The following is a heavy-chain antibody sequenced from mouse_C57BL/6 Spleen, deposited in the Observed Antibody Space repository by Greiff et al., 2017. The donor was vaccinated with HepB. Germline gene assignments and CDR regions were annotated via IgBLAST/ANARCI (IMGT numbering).Heavy chain of an antibody. CDR3: ARGGYFDV. V-gene: IGHV1-59*01. Sequence: QVQLKQPGAELVRPGTSVKLSCKASGYTFTSYWMHWVKQRPGQGLEWIGVIDPSDSYTNYNQKFKGKATLTVDTSSSTAYMQLSSLTSEDSAVYYCARGGYFDVWGTGTTVTVSS. CDR1: GYTFTSYW. CDR2: IDPSDSYT. J-gene: IGHJ1*03.